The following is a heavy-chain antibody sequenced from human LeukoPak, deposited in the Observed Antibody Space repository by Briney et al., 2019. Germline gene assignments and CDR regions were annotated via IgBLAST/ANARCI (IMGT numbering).Heavy chain of an antibody. CDR2: ISAYNGNT. J-gene: IGHJ5*02. CDR3: AIAKGGYGEHNWFDP. V-gene: IGHV1-18*01. CDR1: GYTFTSYG. D-gene: IGHD4-17*01. Sequence: ASVKVSCKASGYTFTSYGISWVRQAPGQGLEWMGWISAYNGNTNYAQKLQGRVTMTTDTSTSTAYMELRSLRSDDTAVYYCAIAKGGYGEHNWFDPWGQGTLVTVSS.